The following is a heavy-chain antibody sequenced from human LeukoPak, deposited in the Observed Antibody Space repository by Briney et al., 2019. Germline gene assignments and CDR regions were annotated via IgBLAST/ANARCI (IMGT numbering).Heavy chain of an antibody. CDR3: AKLRGSSWVFDY. CDR1: GFTSSSYA. Sequence: PGGSLRLSCAASGFTSSSYAMSWVRQAPGKGLEWVSAISGSGGSTYYADSVKGRFTISRDNSKNTLYLQMNSLRAEDTAVYYCAKLRGSSWVFDYWGQGTLVTVSS. V-gene: IGHV3-23*01. CDR2: ISGSGGST. D-gene: IGHD6-13*01. J-gene: IGHJ4*02.